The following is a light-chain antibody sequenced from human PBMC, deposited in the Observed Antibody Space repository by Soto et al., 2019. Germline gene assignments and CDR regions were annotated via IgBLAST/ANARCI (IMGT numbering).Light chain of an antibody. CDR2: DVS. CDR1: QDIRGA. CDR3: QQFNIYPIT. V-gene: IGKV1-13*02. J-gene: IGKJ5*01. Sequence: AIQVTQSPSSLSASAGDRVTITCRASQDIRGALAWFQQKPGKAPKLLIYDVSTVQSGVPSRFSGRGSGTEFTLTITSLQPEDFATYYCQQFNIYPITVGQGTRLDI.